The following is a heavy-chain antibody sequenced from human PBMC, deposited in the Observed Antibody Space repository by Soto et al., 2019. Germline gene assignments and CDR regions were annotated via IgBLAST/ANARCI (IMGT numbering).Heavy chain of an antibody. CDR2: IGTAGDT. V-gene: IGHV3-13*01. Sequence: GGSLRLSCAASGFTFSSYDMHWVRQATGKGLEWVSAIGTAGDTYYPGSVKGRFTISRENAKNSLYLQMNSLRAEDTAVYYCARDGPFEEGYYYGMDVWGQGTTVTVSS. J-gene: IGHJ6*02. CDR1: GFTFSSYD. CDR3: ARDGPFEEGYYYGMDV.